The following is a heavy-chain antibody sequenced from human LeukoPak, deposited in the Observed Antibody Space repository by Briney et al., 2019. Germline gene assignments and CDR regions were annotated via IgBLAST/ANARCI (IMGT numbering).Heavy chain of an antibody. J-gene: IGHJ4*02. V-gene: IGHV1-2*02. Sequence: GAPVKVSCKASGYTFTGYYIHWVRQAPGQGLEWMGWINPNSGDTNSAQKFQGRVTMTRDMSITTAYMELTRLRSDDTAVYYCARGGPLVVYYFDYWGQGALVTVSS. CDR1: GYTFTGYY. CDR3: ARGGPLVVYYFDY. CDR2: INPNSGDT. D-gene: IGHD6-13*01.